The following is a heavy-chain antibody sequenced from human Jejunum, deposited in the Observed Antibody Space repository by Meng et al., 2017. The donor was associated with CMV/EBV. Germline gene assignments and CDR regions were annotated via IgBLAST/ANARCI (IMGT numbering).Heavy chain of an antibody. D-gene: IGHD3-16*01. CDR3: ARASRVLGGFDY. CDR2: INTSVGYT. V-gene: IGHV1-46*01. CDR1: GYTFTNYY. Sequence: QVQLVQFGAEAKKPGASVKVSCKASGYTFTNYYMHWVRQSPGQGLEWMGIINTSVGYTSHAQKFQGRVTMTRDTSTSTVHMEVSSLRSADTAVYYCARASRVLGGFDYWGQGTLVTVSS. J-gene: IGHJ4*02.